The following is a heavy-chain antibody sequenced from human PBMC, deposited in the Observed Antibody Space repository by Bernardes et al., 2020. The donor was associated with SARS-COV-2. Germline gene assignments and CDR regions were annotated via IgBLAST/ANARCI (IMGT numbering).Heavy chain of an antibody. CDR2: INHSGST. J-gene: IGHJ4*02. Sequence: SETLSLTCAVYGGSFSGHYWSWIRQPPGKGLEWIGEINHSGSTNYNPSLKSRVTISVDTSKNQFSLKLSSVTAADTAVYYCARVSYCGGDCYPVDYWGQGTLVTVSS. CDR3: ARVSYCGGDCYPVDY. CDR1: GGSFSGHY. D-gene: IGHD2-21*02. V-gene: IGHV4-34*01.